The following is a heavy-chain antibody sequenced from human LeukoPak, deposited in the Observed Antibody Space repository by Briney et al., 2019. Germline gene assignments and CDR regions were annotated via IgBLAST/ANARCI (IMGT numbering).Heavy chain of an antibody. CDR3: TKDREPDSGFDFDY. Sequence: GGSLRLSCVASGFTFSGYSMGWVRQAPGRGLEWVSFVWPKNDKTYYADSVRGRFTISRDNSKNTLYLQMDGLRAEDTAIYYCTKDREPDSGFDFDYWGQGTVVTVSS. CDR2: VWPKNDKT. J-gene: IGHJ4*01. D-gene: IGHD5-12*01. V-gene: IGHV3-23*01. CDR1: GFTFSGYS.